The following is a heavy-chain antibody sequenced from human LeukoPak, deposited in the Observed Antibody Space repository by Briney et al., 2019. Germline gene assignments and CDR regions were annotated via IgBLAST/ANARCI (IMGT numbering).Heavy chain of an antibody. D-gene: IGHD3-3*01. V-gene: IGHV1-69*05. CDR2: IIPIFGTA. CDR3: AYDFWSGYYTGYNWFDP. J-gene: IGHJ5*02. Sequence: SLKVSCTASGGTFSSYASSWVRQAPGQGLEWMGRIIPIFGTANYAQKFQGRVTITTDESTSTAYMELSSLRAEDTAVYYCAYDFWSGYYTGYNWFDPWGQGTLVTVSS. CDR1: GGTFSSYA.